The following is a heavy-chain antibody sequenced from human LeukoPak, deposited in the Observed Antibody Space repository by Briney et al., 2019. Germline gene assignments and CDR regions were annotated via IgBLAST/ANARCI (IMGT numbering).Heavy chain of an antibody. CDR2: IKSDGSST. CDR1: GFTFSSYW. V-gene: IGHV3-74*01. CDR3: AKQGRDWLRDYYYYMDV. J-gene: IGHJ6*03. D-gene: IGHD3-9*01. Sequence: GGSLRLSCAASGFTFSSYWMHWVRQAPGKGLVWVSRIKSDGSSTSYADSVKGRFTISRDNSKNTLYLQMNSLRAEDTAVYYCAKQGRDWLRDYYYYMDVWGKGTTVTISS.